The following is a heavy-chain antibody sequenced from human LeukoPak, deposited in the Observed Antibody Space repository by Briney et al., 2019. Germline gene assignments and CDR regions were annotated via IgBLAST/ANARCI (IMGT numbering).Heavy chain of an antibody. CDR3: ARGGLGKQQRNLKANWFDP. D-gene: IGHD6-13*01. V-gene: IGHV1-2*02. CDR1: GYTFTGYY. CDR2: INPNSGGT. J-gene: IGHJ5*02. Sequence: ASVKVSCKASGYTFTGYYMHWVRQAPGQGLEWMGWINPNSGGTNFAQKFQGRITMTRDTSISTAYMELSRLISDDTAVYYCARGGLGKQQRNLKANWFDPWGQGTLVTVSS.